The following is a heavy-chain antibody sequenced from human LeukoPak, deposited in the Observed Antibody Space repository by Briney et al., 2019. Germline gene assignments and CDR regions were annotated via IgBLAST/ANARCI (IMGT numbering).Heavy chain of an antibody. D-gene: IGHD3-16*01. CDR3: ARGRGAYYFYMDV. CDR1: GFTVSSTY. Sequence: QSGGSLRLSCAASGFTVSSTYMSWVRQAPGKGLEWVSVIYSGGSTCYSDSVKGRFTISRDNSKNTLFLQMNSLRAEDTAVYYCARGRGAYYFYMDVWGKGTTVTVSS. CDR2: IYSGGST. J-gene: IGHJ6*03. V-gene: IGHV3-53*01.